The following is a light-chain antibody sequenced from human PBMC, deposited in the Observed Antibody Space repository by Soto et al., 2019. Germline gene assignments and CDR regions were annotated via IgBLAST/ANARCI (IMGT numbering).Light chain of an antibody. CDR1: NTDVGTYNY. CDR2: EVT. CDR3: CSYTTNNTWV. V-gene: IGLV2-14*01. Sequence: QSALTQPASVSGSPGQSITISCSGTNTDVGTYNYVSWYQQHPGKAPKLIIYEVTDRPSGVSTRFSASKSGNTASLTISGLQAEDEADYYCCSYTTNNTWVFGGGTKVTVL. J-gene: IGLJ3*02.